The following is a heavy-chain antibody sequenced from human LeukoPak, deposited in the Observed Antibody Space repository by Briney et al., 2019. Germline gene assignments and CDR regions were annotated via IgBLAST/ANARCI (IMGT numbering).Heavy chain of an antibody. V-gene: IGHV3-7*05. CDR2: INADGSKK. Sequence: GGSLRLSCGASGFIFSDYWMTWVRQAPGKGLQWVAHINADGSKKYYVDSGMGRFTISRDNAKTSLYLQMNSLKAEDTAVYYCARWSSAWEFDYWGQGTLVSVSS. CDR1: GFIFSDYW. D-gene: IGHD6-19*01. CDR3: ARWSSAWEFDY. J-gene: IGHJ4*02.